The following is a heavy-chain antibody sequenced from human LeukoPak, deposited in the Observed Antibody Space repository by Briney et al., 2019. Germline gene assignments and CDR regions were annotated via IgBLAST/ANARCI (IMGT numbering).Heavy chain of an antibody. J-gene: IGHJ4*02. Sequence: TGGSLRLSCAASGFTFSSYGMHWVRQAPGKGLEWVAVIWYDGSNKYYADSVKGRFTISRDNSKNTLYLQMNSLRAEDTAVYYCAKDLPQPYFDYWGQGTLVIVSS. CDR2: IWYDGSNK. CDR3: AKDLPQPYFDY. V-gene: IGHV3-33*06. CDR1: GFTFSSYG.